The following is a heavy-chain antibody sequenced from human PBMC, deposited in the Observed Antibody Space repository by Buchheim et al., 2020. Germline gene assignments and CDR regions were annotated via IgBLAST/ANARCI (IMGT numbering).Heavy chain of an antibody. Sequence: QVQLQQWGAGLLKPSETLSLTCAVYGGSFSGYYWSWIRQPPGKGLEWIGEINHSGSTNYNPSLKSRVTISVDTSKNQFSLKLSSVTAADTAVYYCAREIVLVVYADWYFDLWGRGTL. D-gene: IGHD2-8*02. V-gene: IGHV4-34*01. CDR3: AREIVLVVYADWYFDL. J-gene: IGHJ2*01. CDR2: INHSGST. CDR1: GGSFSGYY.